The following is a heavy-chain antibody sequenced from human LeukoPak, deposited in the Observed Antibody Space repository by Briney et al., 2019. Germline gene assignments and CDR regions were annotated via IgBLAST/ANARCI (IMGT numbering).Heavy chain of an antibody. J-gene: IGHJ4*02. Sequence: SETLSLTCTVSGGSISSYYWSWIRQPPGKGLEWIGYIFNNGRTNYNPSLKSRVTISVDTSKNQFSLNLSSVTTADTAVYHCAXLKRDFDWYLDYWGQGTLVTVSS. V-gene: IGHV4-59*08. CDR2: IFNNGRT. CDR3: AXLKRDFDWYLDY. CDR1: GGSISSYY. D-gene: IGHD3-9*01.